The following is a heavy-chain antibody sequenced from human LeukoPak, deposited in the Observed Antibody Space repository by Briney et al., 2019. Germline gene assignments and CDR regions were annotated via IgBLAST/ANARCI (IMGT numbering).Heavy chain of an antibody. CDR3: AREYGSGTGYNY. D-gene: IGHD3-10*01. J-gene: IGHJ4*02. CDR2: INPSGGST. Sequence: ASVKVSCKASGYTFTSYYMHWVRQAPGQGLEWMGIINPSGGSTSYAQKFQGRVAMTRDMSTSTVYMELSSLRSEDTAVYYCAREYGSGTGYNYWGQGTLVTVSS. CDR1: GYTFTSYY. V-gene: IGHV1-46*01.